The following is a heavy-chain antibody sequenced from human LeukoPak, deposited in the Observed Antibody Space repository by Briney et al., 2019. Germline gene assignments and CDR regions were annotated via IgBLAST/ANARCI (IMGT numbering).Heavy chain of an antibody. CDR2: ISAYNGNT. V-gene: IGHV1-18*01. J-gene: IGHJ6*02. CDR1: GYTFTSYG. CDR3: AREEKHPYYYYYYGMDV. Sequence: GASVKVSCKASGYTFTSYGISWVRQAPGQGLEWMGWISAYNGNTNYAQKLQGRVTMTTDTSTSTAYMELRSLRSDDTAVYYCAREEKHPYYYYYYGMDVWGQGTTVTVSS.